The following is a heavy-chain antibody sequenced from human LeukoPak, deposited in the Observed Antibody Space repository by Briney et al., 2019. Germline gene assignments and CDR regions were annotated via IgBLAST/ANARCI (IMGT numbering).Heavy chain of an antibody. CDR3: ARRGANSGSYSHFDL. Sequence: SETLSLTCSVSGGSFSSFYWSWIRQPPGKGLEWIGSMYHSGSANYNPSLKSRVTISVDTSKNQFSLKLSSLTAADTAVYYCARRGANSGSYSHFDLWGRGTLVTVSS. CDR2: MYHSGSA. CDR1: GGSFSSFY. D-gene: IGHD1-26*01. V-gene: IGHV4-59*01. J-gene: IGHJ2*01.